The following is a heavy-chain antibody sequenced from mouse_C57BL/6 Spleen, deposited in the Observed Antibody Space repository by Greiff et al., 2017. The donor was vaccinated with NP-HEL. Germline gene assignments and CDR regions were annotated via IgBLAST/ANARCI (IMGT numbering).Heavy chain of an antibody. V-gene: IGHV1-26*01. CDR3: ARYYYGYARAMDY. Sequence: EVQLQQSGPELVKPGASVKISCKASGYTFTDYYMNWVKQSHGKSLEWIGDINPNNGGTSYNQKFKGKATLTVDKSSSTAYMELRSLTSEDSAVYYCARYYYGYARAMDYWGQGTSVTVSS. CDR1: GYTFTDYY. CDR2: INPNNGGT. J-gene: IGHJ4*01. D-gene: IGHD2-2*01.